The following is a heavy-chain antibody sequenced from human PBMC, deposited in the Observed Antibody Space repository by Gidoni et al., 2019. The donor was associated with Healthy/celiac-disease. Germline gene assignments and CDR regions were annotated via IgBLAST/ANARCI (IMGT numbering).Heavy chain of an antibody. CDR1: GFTFDEYA. Sequence: EMQLVESGGGLVQPGRSLRLSCAASGFTFDEYAIHWVRQVPGKGLEWVSGISCNSVDIGYADSVKGRFTISRDNAKNSLYLQMNSLRAEDTALYSCVKDKGPRSAILTGNDAFDIWGQGTMVTVSS. J-gene: IGHJ3*02. V-gene: IGHV3-9*01. CDR3: VKDKGPRSAILTGNDAFDI. CDR2: ISCNSVDI. D-gene: IGHD3-9*01.